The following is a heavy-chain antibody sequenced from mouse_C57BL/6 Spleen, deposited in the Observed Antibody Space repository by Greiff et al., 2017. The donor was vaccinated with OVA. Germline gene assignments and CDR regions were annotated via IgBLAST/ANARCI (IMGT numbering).Heavy chain of an antibody. J-gene: IGHJ2*01. CDR3: VRHENWAFDY. Sequence: EVQLVESGGGLVQPKGSLKLSCAASGFSFNTYAMNWVRQAPGKGLEWVARIRSKSNNYATYYADSVKDRFTISRDDSESMLYLQMNNLKTEDTAMYYCVRHENWAFDYWGQGTTLTVSS. D-gene: IGHD4-1*01. V-gene: IGHV10-1*01. CDR1: GFSFNTYA. CDR2: IRSKSNNYAT.